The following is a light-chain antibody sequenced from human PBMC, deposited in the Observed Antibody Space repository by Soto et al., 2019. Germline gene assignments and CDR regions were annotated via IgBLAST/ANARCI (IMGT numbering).Light chain of an antibody. J-gene: IGKJ1*01. Sequence: DIQMTQSPSSLSASVGDRVTITCRARQGISNYLVWYQQKPGKVPKLLIYAASTLQSGVPSRFSGSGSGTDFTLTISGLQPEDVATYYCQKYNSAPWTFGQGTKVEIK. CDR2: AAS. V-gene: IGKV1-27*01. CDR3: QKYNSAPWT. CDR1: QGISNY.